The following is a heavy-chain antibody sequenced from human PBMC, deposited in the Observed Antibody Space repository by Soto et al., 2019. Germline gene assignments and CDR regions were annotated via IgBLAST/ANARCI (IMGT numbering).Heavy chain of an antibody. CDR3: TRLEVTGIDY. J-gene: IGHJ4*02. V-gene: IGHV3-73*01. CDR2: IRSKANSYAT. Sequence: GSLRLSCAASGFTFSSYSMNWVRQAPGKGLEWVGRIRSKANSYATAYAASVKGRFTISRDDSKNTAYLQMNSLKTEDTAVYYCTRLEVTGIDYWGQGTLVTVSS. CDR1: GFTFSSYS.